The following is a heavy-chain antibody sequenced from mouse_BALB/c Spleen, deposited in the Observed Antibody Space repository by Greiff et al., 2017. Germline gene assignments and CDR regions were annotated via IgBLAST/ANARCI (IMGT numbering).Heavy chain of an antibody. V-gene: IGHV14-1*02. Sequence: VQLQQSGAELVRPGALVKLSCKASGFNIKDYYMHWVKQRPEQGLEWIGWIDPENGNTIYDPKFQGKASITAATSSNTAYLQLSSLTSEDTAVYYCARMGGNLPLDYWGQGTTLTVSS. D-gene: IGHD2-1*01. CDR3: ARMGGNLPLDY. CDR1: GFNIKDYY. J-gene: IGHJ2*01. CDR2: IDPENGNT.